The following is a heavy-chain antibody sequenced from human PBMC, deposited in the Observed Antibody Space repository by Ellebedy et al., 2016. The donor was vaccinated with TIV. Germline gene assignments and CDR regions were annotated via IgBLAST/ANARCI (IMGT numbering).Heavy chain of an antibody. CDR3: ARDGVVVITKDAFDI. CDR1: GFTFSSYG. J-gene: IGHJ3*02. V-gene: IGHV3-33*01. Sequence: GESLKISCAASGFTFSSYGMHWVRQAPGKGLEWVAVIWYDGSNKYYADSVKGRFTISRDNSKNTLYLQMNSLRAEDTAVYYCARDGVVVITKDAFDIWGQGTMVTVPS. D-gene: IGHD3-22*01. CDR2: IWYDGSNK.